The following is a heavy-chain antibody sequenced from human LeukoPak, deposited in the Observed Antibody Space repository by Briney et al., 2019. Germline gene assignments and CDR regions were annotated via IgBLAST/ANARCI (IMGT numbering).Heavy chain of an antibody. Sequence: GGSLRLSCAVSGFTFGRDAMHWVRQAPGKGLEWVAVISCDGNNKYYADSVKGRFTISRDNSRNTLYLQMNSLRAEDTAVYYCAGERDAVVPAAILSYWGQGTLVTVSS. D-gene: IGHD2-2*01. CDR3: AGERDAVVPAAILSY. J-gene: IGHJ4*02. V-gene: IGHV3-30*04. CDR1: GFTFGRDA. CDR2: ISCDGNNK.